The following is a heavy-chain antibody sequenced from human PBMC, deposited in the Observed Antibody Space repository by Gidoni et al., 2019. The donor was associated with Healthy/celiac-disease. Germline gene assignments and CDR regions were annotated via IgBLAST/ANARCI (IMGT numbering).Heavy chain of an antibody. V-gene: IGHV3-30*18. CDR3: AKPPELGDSSGFAFDI. D-gene: IGHD3-22*01. J-gene: IGHJ3*02. Sequence: QVQLVESGGGVVQPGRSLRLSCAASGFTFSSYGMHWVRQAPGKGLEWVAVISYDGSNKYYAESVKGRFTISRDNSKNTLYLQMNSLRAEDTAVYYCAKPPELGDSSGFAFDIWGQGTMVTVSS. CDR2: ISYDGSNK. CDR1: GFTFSSYG.